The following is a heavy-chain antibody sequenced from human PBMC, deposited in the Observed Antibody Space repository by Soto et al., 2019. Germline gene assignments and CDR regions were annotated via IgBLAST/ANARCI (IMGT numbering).Heavy chain of an antibody. J-gene: IGHJ4*02. Sequence: PGGSLRLSCAASGFTFSDNSMSWIRQAPGKGLEWVSYIRNSGNTIYYADSVRARFTLSRDNAKNSLYLQMNSLRAEDSAVYYCAIRTFSIWGTYRYFDYWGQGGLVTSPQ. CDR2: IRNSGNTI. CDR1: GFTFSDNS. D-gene: IGHD3-16*02. V-gene: IGHV3-11*01. CDR3: AIRTFSIWGTYRYFDY.